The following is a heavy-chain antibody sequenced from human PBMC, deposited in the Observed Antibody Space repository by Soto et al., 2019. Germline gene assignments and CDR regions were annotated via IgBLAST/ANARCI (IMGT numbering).Heavy chain of an antibody. D-gene: IGHD3-16*01. Sequence: LRLSCAASGFTFTSYSMNWVRQAPGQGLEWVSYITSKSTTIKCADSVKGRFTVSRDNAKNSLYLQLNSLRDEDTAVYYCAREMGACSDSSCYPGPYDSWGQGTLVTVSS. V-gene: IGHV3-48*02. CDR2: ITSKSTTI. CDR1: GFTFTSYS. CDR3: AREMGACSDSSCYPGPYDS. J-gene: IGHJ5*02.